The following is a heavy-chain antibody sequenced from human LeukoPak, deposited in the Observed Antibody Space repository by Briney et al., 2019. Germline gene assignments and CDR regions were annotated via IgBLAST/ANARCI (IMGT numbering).Heavy chain of an antibody. CDR1: GFTFSDSA. D-gene: IGHD2-8*01. V-gene: IGHV3-73*01. Sequence: GGSLRLSCAASGFTFSDSAIHWVRQASGKGLEWVGRIRDKGYGHATAYAASVKGRFTLSRDDSKNTAYLQMNSLKTEDTALYYCTTPNEGNWFDPGGQGTLVTVSS. CDR3: TTPNEGNWFDP. J-gene: IGHJ5*02. CDR2: IRDKGYGHAT.